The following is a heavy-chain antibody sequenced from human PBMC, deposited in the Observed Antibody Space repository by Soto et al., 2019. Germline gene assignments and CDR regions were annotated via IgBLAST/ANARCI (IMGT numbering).Heavy chain of an antibody. J-gene: IGHJ4*02. CDR3: ARDTAYCSGGSCYPGY. V-gene: IGHV3-53*01. CDR1: GFTVSSNY. CDR2: IYSGGST. Sequence: EVQLVESGGGLIQPGGSLRLSCAASGFTVSSNYMSWVRQAPGKGLEWVSVIYSGGSTYYADSVKGRFTISRDNSKNTLYLQMNSLRAEDTAVYYCARDTAYCSGGSCYPGYWGQGTLVTVSS. D-gene: IGHD2-15*01.